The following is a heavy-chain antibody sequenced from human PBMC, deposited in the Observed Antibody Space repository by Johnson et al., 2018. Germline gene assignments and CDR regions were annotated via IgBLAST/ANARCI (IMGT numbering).Heavy chain of an antibody. V-gene: IGHV3-23*01. D-gene: IGHD3-16*01. J-gene: IGHJ6*03. CDR3: AKGGGVAVALRYTDV. CDR2: INGRSDGT. CDR1: GLPSA. Sequence: VQLQESGGGLVQPGGSLRLSCATSGLPSAMRWVRQPAGKGLEWVSAINGRSDGTSYAESVKGRFTLSRDRSTNPLYRQMNILSVEDRAVYYCAKGGGVAVALRYTDVGGRGDAVTVSS.